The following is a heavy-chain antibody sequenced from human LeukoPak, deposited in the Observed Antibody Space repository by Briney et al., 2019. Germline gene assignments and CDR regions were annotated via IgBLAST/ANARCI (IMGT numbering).Heavy chain of an antibody. V-gene: IGHV4-4*07. Sequence: SETLSLTCNVSGGSISRYSWSWIRQPAGKGLEWIGRLYSSGSTNYNPSLKSRLTMSVDTSKNQFSLKLSSVTAADTAVYYCARDLRGGSFDYWGQGTLVTASS. D-gene: IGHD3-16*01. J-gene: IGHJ4*02. CDR2: LYSSGST. CDR3: ARDLRGGSFDY. CDR1: GGSISRYS.